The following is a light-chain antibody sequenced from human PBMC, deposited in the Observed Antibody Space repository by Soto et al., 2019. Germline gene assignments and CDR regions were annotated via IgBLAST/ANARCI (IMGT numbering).Light chain of an antibody. CDR3: QQYGSSPMYT. CDR2: GTS. V-gene: IGKV3-20*01. J-gene: IGKJ2*01. Sequence: ETVLTQSPGTLSVSPGERATLSCRASQTVSSSYLAWYQQKPGQAPRLLIHGTSTRATGIPDRFSGSGSGTDFTLTISRLEPEDFAVYYCQQYGSSPMYTFGQVTKLEIK. CDR1: QTVSSSY.